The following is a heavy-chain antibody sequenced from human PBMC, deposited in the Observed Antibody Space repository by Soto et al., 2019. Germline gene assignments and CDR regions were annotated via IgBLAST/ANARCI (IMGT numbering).Heavy chain of an antibody. Sequence: PSETLSLTCAVSGGSISSSNWWSWVRQPPGKGLEWIGEIYHSGSTNYNPSLKSRVTISVDKSKNQFSLKLSSVTAADTAVYYCAVEVAVAATHEPLLYYYGMDVWGQGTTVTVSS. CDR1: GGSISSSNW. J-gene: IGHJ6*02. D-gene: IGHD6-19*01. V-gene: IGHV4-4*02. CDR3: AVEVAVAATHEPLLYYYGMDV. CDR2: IYHSGST.